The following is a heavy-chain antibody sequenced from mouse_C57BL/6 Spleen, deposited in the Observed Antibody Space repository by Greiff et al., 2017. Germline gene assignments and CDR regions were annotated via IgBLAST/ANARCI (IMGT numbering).Heavy chain of an antibody. J-gene: IGHJ2*01. D-gene: IGHD2-3*01. Sequence: VQGVESGAELVRPGASVKLSCKASGYTFTDYYINWVKQRPGQGLEWIARIYPGSGNTYYNEKFKGKATLTAEKSSSTAYMQLSSLTSEDSAVYFCARWLLRVGYFDYWGQGTTLTVSS. CDR1: GYTFTDYY. V-gene: IGHV1-76*01. CDR3: ARWLLRVGYFDY. CDR2: IYPGSGNT.